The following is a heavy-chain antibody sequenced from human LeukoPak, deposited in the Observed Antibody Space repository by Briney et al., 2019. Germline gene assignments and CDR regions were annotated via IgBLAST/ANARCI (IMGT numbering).Heavy chain of an antibody. CDR3: ARSSSGWFFGAFDI. CDR2: IHYSGST. J-gene: IGHJ3*02. Sequence: SETLSLTCTVSGGSIGNYHWSWIRQSPGKGLEWIGYIHYSGSTNYNPSLKSRVTISVDTSKNQFSLNLNSVTAADTAVYYCARSSSGWFFGAFDIWGQGTLVTVSS. CDR1: GGSIGNYH. V-gene: IGHV4-59*01. D-gene: IGHD6-19*01.